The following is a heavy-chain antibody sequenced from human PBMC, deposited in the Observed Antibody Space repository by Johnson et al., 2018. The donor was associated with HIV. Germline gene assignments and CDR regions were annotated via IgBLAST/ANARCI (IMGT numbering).Heavy chain of an antibody. CDR2: ISWNSGSI. CDR1: GFTVSASS. Sequence: QLVESGGGLIQPGGSLRLSCAASGFTVSASSMIWVRQAPGEGLKWVSGISWNSGSIGYADSVKGRFTISRDNAKNSLYLQMNSLRAEDTALYYCAKDRHDYGDLDAFDIWGQGTMVTVSS. V-gene: IGHV3-9*01. CDR3: AKDRHDYGDLDAFDI. D-gene: IGHD4-17*01. J-gene: IGHJ3*02.